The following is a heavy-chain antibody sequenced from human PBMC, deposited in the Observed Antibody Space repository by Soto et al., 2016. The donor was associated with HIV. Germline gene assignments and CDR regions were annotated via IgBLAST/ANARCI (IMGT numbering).Heavy chain of an antibody. CDR2: IKSKSGGGTS. CDR3: STDIESNIYYKRDY. V-gene: IGHV3-15*01. J-gene: IGHJ4*02. D-gene: IGHD3-10*01. Sequence: VESGGDLVKPGGSLNLSCAASGFSFNKAWMTWIRLSPVKGLEWVGRIKSKSGGGTSYIGTAMKGRFFISRDDSKNTLFLQMRNMKAEDSGIYFCSTDIESNIYYKRDYWGREPGSPSPQ. CDR1: GFSFNKAW.